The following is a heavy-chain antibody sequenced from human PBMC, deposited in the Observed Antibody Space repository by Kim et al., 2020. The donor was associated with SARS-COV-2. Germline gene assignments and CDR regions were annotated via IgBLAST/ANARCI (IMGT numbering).Heavy chain of an antibody. CDR2: T. D-gene: IGHD4-17*01. CDR3: ASHGDYDYFDY. Sequence: TNYNPSLKSRVTISVDTSKNQFSLKLSSVTAADTAVYYCASHGDYDYFDYWGQGTLVTVSS. J-gene: IGHJ4*02. V-gene: IGHV4-59*08.